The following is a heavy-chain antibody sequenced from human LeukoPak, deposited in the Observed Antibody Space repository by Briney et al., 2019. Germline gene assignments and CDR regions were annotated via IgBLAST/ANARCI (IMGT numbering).Heavy chain of an antibody. CDR1: GFTFSGSA. J-gene: IGHJ4*02. V-gene: IGHV3-30*04. Sequence: GGSLRLSCAASGFTFSGSAMHWVRQAPGKGLEWVAYIQYDGSNQQYADSVKGRFTISRDNSKNTLYLQMNSLRAEDTAVYYCAKEGCSSTSCYDYFDYWGQGTLVTVSS. CDR3: AKEGCSSTSCYDYFDY. CDR2: IQYDGSNQ. D-gene: IGHD2-2*01.